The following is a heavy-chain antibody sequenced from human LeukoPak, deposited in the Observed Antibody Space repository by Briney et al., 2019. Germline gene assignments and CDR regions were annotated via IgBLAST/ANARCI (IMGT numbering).Heavy chain of an antibody. J-gene: IGHJ4*02. CDR3: MRDHDWQFDY. V-gene: IGHV1-2*02. D-gene: IGHD3-9*01. CDR2: INANSGGT. CDR1: GHTFIGYY. Sequence: ASVKVSCRACGHTFIGYYFHWLGPAPGRGLEYMGWINANSGGTNYPQKLQRTVTMTTDTSISTVYMELSGLTDDDTAVYYCMRDHDWQFDYWGQGTLVTVSS.